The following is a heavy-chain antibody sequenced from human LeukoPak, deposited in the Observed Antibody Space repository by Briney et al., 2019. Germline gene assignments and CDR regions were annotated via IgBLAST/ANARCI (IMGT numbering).Heavy chain of an antibody. CDR3: ATGRRGFDY. CDR1: GSSISSGYY. J-gene: IGHJ4*02. D-gene: IGHD1-26*01. Sequence: SATLSLTCAVSGSSISSGYYWGWVRQPPGKGREGVGSIYHSGSTYYNPSLKSRVTISVDTSKNQFSLKLSSVTAADTAVYYCATGRRGFDYWGQGTLVTVSS. CDR2: IYHSGST. V-gene: IGHV4-38-2*01.